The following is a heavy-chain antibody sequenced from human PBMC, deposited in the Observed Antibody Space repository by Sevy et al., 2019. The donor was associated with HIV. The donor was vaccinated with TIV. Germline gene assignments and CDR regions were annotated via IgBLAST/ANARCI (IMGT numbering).Heavy chain of an antibody. Sequence: GGSLRLSCAASGFTFSSYEMHWVRQAPGMGLEWVSYISQSGSTTYSDSVKGRFTIFRDNVKNSVYLQMNNLRAEDTALYYCARDLPPSATTVAHFDYWGQGTLVTVSS. V-gene: IGHV3-48*03. CDR3: ARDLPPSATTVAHFDY. D-gene: IGHD4-17*01. CDR1: GFTFSSYE. CDR2: ISQSGSTT. J-gene: IGHJ4*02.